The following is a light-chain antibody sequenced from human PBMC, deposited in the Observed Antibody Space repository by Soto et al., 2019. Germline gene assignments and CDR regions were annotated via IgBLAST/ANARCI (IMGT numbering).Light chain of an antibody. CDR2: GAS. CDR1: QGITSY. J-gene: IGKJ2*01. Sequence: IQLTQSPSSLSASVGDSVTITCRASQGITSYLAWYQQKPGKAPNLLIYGASTLQSGVPSRFSGSGSGTQFTLTISSLQPDDFATYYCQQYNSYPYTFGQGTKLEIK. CDR3: QQYNSYPYT. V-gene: IGKV1-9*01.